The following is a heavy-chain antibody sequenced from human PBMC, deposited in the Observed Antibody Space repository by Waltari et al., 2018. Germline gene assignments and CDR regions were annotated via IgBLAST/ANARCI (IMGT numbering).Heavy chain of an antibody. V-gene: IGHV1-69*08. CDR1: GGTFSSYA. J-gene: IGHJ3*02. Sequence: QVQLVQSGAEVKKPGSSVKVSCKASGGTFSSYAISWVRQAPGQGLEWMGRSIPIFGTANYAQKFQGRVTSTADKSTSTAYMELSSLRSEDTAVYYCARDVGSSWSDAFDIWGQGTMVTVSS. D-gene: IGHD6-13*01. CDR3: ARDVGSSWSDAFDI. CDR2: SIPIFGTA.